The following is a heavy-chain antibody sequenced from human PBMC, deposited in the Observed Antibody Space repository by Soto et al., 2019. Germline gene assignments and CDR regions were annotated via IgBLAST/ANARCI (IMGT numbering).Heavy chain of an antibody. J-gene: IGHJ4*02. CDR2: SYYSGST. CDR3: ARYRREAVAGYTLDN. CDR1: GGAISSSSYH. D-gene: IGHD6-13*01. Sequence: SETLSLTCTVSGGAISSSSYHWGWIRQPPGKGLEWIGSSYYSGSTYYNPSLKSRVTISVDTSKNQFSLKVNSMTAADTAVYYCARYRREAVAGYTLDNWGQGILVTVSS. V-gene: IGHV4-39*07.